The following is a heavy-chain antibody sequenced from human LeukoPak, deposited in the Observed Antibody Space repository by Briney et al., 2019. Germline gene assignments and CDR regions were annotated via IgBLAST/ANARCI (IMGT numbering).Heavy chain of an antibody. J-gene: IGHJ4*02. V-gene: IGHV4-4*09. CDR2: IHSSGYT. Sequence: SETLSLTCTVSGGSISSYYWSWIRQPPGQGLEWIAYIHSSGYTNYNPSLKSRLTISVDTSKNQFSLKLSSVTAADTAVYYCARRSISGLFDYWGQGTLVTVSS. CDR1: GGSISSYY. D-gene: IGHD6-6*01. CDR3: ARRSISGLFDY.